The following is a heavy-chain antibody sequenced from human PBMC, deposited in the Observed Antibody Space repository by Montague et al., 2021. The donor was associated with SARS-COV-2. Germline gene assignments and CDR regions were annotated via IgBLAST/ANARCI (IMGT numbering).Heavy chain of an antibody. D-gene: IGHD2-8*01. CDR1: GGSISGYY. CDR2: IYYSGST. Sequence: SETLSLTCTVSGGSISGYYWSWIRQPPGKGLEGIGYIYYSGSTKYNPFLESRVTVSVDRSKNQVSLKLSSVTAADTAVYYCARLLRSCTNGVCRTYYYYAMDVWGQGTTVTVSS. J-gene: IGHJ6*02. CDR3: ARLLRSCTNGVCRTYYYYAMDV. V-gene: IGHV4-59*01.